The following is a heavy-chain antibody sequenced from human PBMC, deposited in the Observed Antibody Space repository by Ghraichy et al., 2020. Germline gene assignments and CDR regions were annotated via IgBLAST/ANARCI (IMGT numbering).Heavy chain of an antibody. CDR3: ASAPRRFYYYYGMDV. V-gene: IGHV4-34*01. CDR1: GGSFSGYY. Sequence: TLSLTCAVYGGSFSGYYWSWIRQPPGKGLEWIGEINHSGSTNYNPSLKSRVTISVDTSKNQFSLKLSSVTAADTAVYYCASAPRRFYYYYGMDVWGQGTTVTVSS. CDR2: INHSGST. D-gene: IGHD3-3*01. J-gene: IGHJ6*02.